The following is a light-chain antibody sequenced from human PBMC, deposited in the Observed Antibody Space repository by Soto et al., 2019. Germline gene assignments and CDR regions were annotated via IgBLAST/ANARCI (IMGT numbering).Light chain of an antibody. Sequence: QSVLTQPASVSGSPGQSITISCTGTSGDIGSYNYVSWYQQHPGKAPKLMIYEVSKRPSGVSDRFSGSKSGNTASLTISGLQAEDEADYHCCSYAGTRTSWVFGTGTKVTVL. CDR2: EVS. J-gene: IGLJ1*01. CDR3: CSYAGTRTSWV. CDR1: SGDIGSYNY. V-gene: IGLV2-23*02.